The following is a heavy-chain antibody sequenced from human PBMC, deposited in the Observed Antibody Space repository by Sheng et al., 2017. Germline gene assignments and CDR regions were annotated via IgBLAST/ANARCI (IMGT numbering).Heavy chain of an antibody. CDR3: ARDRYYDILTGYYNYAFDI. V-gene: IGHV4-59*01. Sequence: QVQLQESGPGLVKPSETLSLTCTVSGGSISSYYWSWIRQPPGKGLEWIGYIYYSGSTNYNPSLKSRVTISVDTSKNQFSLKLSSVTAADTAVYYCARDRYYDILTGYYNYAFDIWGQGTMVTVSS. CDR1: GGSISSYY. CDR2: IYYSGST. D-gene: IGHD3-9*01. J-gene: IGHJ3*02.